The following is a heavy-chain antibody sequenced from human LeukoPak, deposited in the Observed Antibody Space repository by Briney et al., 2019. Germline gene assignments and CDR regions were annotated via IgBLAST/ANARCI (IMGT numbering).Heavy chain of an antibody. CDR1: GYIFTSYW. CDR2: IYPGDYET. D-gene: IGHD6-13*01. V-gene: IGHV5-51*01. CDR3: ARGGRIAAAPYYYGMDV. Sequence: PGESLKISCKGSGYIFTSYWIGWVRQMPGKGLEWMGIIYPGDYETRYSPSFQGQVTISADKSISTAYLQWSSLKASDTATYYCARGGRIAAAPYYYGMDVWGQGTTVTVSS. J-gene: IGHJ6*02.